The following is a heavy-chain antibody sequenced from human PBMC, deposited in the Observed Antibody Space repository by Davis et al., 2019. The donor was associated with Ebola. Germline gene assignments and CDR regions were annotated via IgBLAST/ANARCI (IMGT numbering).Heavy chain of an antibody. V-gene: IGHV1-8*02. CDR3: ASSVGATRGFDY. CDR1: GGTFSSYA. CDR2: MNPNSGNT. J-gene: IGHJ4*02. Sequence: ASVTVSCKASGGTFSSYAINWVRPATGQGLEWMGWMNPNSGNTGYAQKFQGRVTMTRNTSISTAYMELSSLRSEDTAVYYCASSVGATRGFDYWGQGTLVTVSS. D-gene: IGHD1-26*01.